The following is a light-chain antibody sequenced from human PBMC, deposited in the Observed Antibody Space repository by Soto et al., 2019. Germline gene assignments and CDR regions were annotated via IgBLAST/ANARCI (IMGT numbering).Light chain of an antibody. CDR1: SDYSTYA. V-gene: IGLV4-69*01. J-gene: IGLJ3*02. CDR2: INYDGTH. CDR3: QSLGTGIQV. Sequence: QPVLTQSPSASGSLGASVKLTCTLSSDYSTYAIAWHQQQSEKGPRFLMKINYDGTHSKGDGFFDRFSGSSSGAERHLTISSLQSEDEADYYCQSLGTGIQVFGGGTKRTVL.